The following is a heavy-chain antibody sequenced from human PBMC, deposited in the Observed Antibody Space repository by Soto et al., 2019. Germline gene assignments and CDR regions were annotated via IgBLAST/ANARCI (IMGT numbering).Heavy chain of an antibody. CDR1: GYTFINYG. D-gene: IGHD2-8*02. CDR3: ARDYTGRGYFDH. V-gene: IGHV1-18*04. Sequence: QVQLVQSGAEMKNPGASVKVSCKASGYTFINYGISWVRQAPGQGLEWLGWINTYSDRTNYAQEFQGRVSMPTEKSTRTVYMELRSLRSGDTALYYCARDYTGRGYFDHWGQGSLVTVSS. CDR2: INTYSDRT. J-gene: IGHJ4*02.